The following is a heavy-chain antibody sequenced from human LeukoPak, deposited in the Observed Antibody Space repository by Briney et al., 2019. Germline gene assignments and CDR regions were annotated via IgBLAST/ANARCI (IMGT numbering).Heavy chain of an antibody. J-gene: IGHJ6*02. V-gene: IGHV1-69*13. CDR2: IIPIFDTA. CDR1: GGTFSSYS. CDR3: ASQPLWFGDAGLYGMDV. Sequence: ASVKVSCKASGGTFSSYSISWVRQAPGQGLEWMGGIIPIFDTADYAQKFQGRVTITADESTSTAYMELSSLRSEDTAVYYCASQPLWFGDAGLYGMDVWGQGTTVTVSS. D-gene: IGHD3-10*01.